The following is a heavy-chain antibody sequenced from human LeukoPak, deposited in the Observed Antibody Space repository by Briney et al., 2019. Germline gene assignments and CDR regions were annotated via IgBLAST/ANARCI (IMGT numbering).Heavy chain of an antibody. CDR1: GFTFNTYW. D-gene: IGHD3-22*01. CDR2: IKQDGSEK. CDR3: ARDSDYYDSLDY. Sequence: GGSLRLSCAASGFTFNTYWMNWVRQAPGERLEWVANIKQDGSEKYYVDSVKGRFTISRDNAKNSLYLQMNSLRAEDTAVYYCARDSDYYDSLDYWGQGTLVTVSS. J-gene: IGHJ4*02. V-gene: IGHV3-7*01.